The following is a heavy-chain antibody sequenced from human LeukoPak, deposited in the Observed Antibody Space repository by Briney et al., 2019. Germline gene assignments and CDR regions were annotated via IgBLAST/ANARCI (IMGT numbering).Heavy chain of an antibody. CDR2: IYYSGST. V-gene: IGHV4-59*08. Sequence: PSETLSLTCTVSGGSISSYYWSWIRQPPGKGLERIGYIYYSGSTNYNPSLKSRVTISVDTSKNQFSLKLSSVTAADTAVYYCARHARSGEYNWFDPWGQGTLVTVSS. D-gene: IGHD6-25*01. CDR1: GGSISSYY. J-gene: IGHJ5*02. CDR3: ARHARSGEYNWFDP.